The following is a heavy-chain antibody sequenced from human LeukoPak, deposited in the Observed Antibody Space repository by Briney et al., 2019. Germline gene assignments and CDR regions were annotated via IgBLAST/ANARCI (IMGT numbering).Heavy chain of an antibody. CDR1: GFTLNTYG. Sequence: GGSLGLSCAASGFTLNTYGMHWVRQAPGKGLEWVAFIRFDGSNKYYADSVKGRFTISRDNSKNTLYLQMKSLRPEDTAVYYCARGDGYCSSASCSGNWGQGTLVTVSS. CDR2: IRFDGSNK. V-gene: IGHV3-30*02. J-gene: IGHJ4*02. D-gene: IGHD2-2*03. CDR3: ARGDGYCSSASCSGN.